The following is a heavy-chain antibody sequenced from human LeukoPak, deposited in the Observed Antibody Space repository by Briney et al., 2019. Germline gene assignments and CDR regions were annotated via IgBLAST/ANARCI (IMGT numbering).Heavy chain of an antibody. CDR1: GFTFSTYA. J-gene: IGHJ4*02. CDR2: ISSSGGST. Sequence: GGSLRLSCAASGFTFSTYAMHWVRQAPGKGLEYVSTISSSGGSTYYANSVKGRFTISRDNSKNTLYLQMGSLRAEDMAVYYCAGAPAGTPWGSPYYWGQGTQVTVSS. V-gene: IGHV3-64*01. CDR3: AGAPAGTPWGSPYY. D-gene: IGHD6-19*01.